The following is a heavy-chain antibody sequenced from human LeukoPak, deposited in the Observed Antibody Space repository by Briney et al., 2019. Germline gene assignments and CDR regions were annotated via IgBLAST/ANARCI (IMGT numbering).Heavy chain of an antibody. Sequence: GGSLRLSCAASGFTFSSYAMSWVRQAPGKGLEWVSAISGSGRSTYYADSVKGRFTISRDNSKNTLYLQMNSLRAENTAVYYCAKDSGTWNGDYLNWFDPWGQGTLVTVSS. CDR2: ISGSGRST. CDR1: GFTFSSYA. CDR3: AKDSGTWNGDYLNWFDP. D-gene: IGHD4-17*01. V-gene: IGHV3-23*01. J-gene: IGHJ5*02.